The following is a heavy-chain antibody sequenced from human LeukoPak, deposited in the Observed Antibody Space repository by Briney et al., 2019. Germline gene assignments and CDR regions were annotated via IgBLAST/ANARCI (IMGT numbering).Heavy chain of an antibody. Sequence: GGSLRLSCAASGFTFINYDMNWVRQAPGQGLEWVAVISYDGNNKFYADSVKGRFTISRDNSQNTLYLQMNSLRAEDTAVYYCARGGGRHVEYWGQGNLVTVSS. J-gene: IGHJ4*02. CDR1: GFTFINYD. CDR3: ARGGGRHVEY. V-gene: IGHV3-30*03. D-gene: IGHD2/OR15-2a*01. CDR2: ISYDGNNK.